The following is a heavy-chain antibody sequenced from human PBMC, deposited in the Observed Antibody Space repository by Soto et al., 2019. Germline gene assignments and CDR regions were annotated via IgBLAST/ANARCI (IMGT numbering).Heavy chain of an antibody. D-gene: IGHD2-21*01. J-gene: IGHJ3*02. CDR1: GFTFSKFA. CDR3: ASAWGDESAYYDAFQI. CDR2: MSGDRDST. Sequence: EVQLLESGGGLVQPGGSLSLSCAASGFTFSKFAVSWVRQAPGKGLEWVSEMSGDRDSTFYVDSVKGRFTISRDNSKNTLYLQIMALRAEDTAMYYCASAWGDESAYYDAFQIWGQGTMVSVSS. V-gene: IGHV3-23*01.